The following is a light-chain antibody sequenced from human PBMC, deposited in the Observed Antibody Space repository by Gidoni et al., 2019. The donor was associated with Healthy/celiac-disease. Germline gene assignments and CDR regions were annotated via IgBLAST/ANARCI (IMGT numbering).Light chain of an antibody. CDR1: QVISSY. J-gene: IGKJ1*01. Sequence: AIRMTQSPSSFSAATGDRVTITCRASQVISSYLAWYQQKPGKAPKLLIYAASTLQSGVPSRFSGSGSGTDCTLTISCLQSEDFATYYCQQYYSYPQTFGQGTKVEIK. CDR2: AAS. V-gene: IGKV1-8*01. CDR3: QQYYSYPQT.